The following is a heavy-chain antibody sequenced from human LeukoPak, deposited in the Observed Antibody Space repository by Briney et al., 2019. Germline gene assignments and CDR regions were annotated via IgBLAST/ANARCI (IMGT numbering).Heavy chain of an antibody. V-gene: IGHV3-23*01. Sequence: PGGSLRLSCAASGFTFSSYAMSWVRQAPGKGLEWVSAISGSGGSTYYADSVKGRFTISRDNSKNTLYLQMNSLRAEDTAVYYCATQVLDSSGYVLDYWGQGTLVTVSS. CDR1: GFTFSSYA. J-gene: IGHJ4*02. D-gene: IGHD3-22*01. CDR3: ATQVLDSSGYVLDY. CDR2: ISGSGGST.